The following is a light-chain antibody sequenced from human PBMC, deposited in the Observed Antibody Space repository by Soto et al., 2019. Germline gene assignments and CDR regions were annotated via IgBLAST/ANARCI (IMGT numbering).Light chain of an antibody. CDR2: GNS. V-gene: IGLV1-40*01. CDR3: QSYDSSLSAVV. J-gene: IGLJ2*01. Sequence: QPVLTQPPSVSGAPGQRVTISCTGSSSNIVAGYDVHWYQQLPGTAPKLLIYGNSNRPSGVPDRFSGSKSGTSASLAITGLQAEDEADYYCQSYDSSLSAVVFGGGTKLTVL. CDR1: SSNIVAGYD.